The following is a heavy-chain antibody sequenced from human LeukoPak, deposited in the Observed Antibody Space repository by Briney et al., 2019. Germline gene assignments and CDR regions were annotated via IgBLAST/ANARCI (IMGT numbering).Heavy chain of an antibody. Sequence: GGSLRLSCAASGFTFSSYSMNWVRQAPGKGLEWVSYISSISSTIYYADSVKGRFTISRDNAKNSLYLQMNSLRAEDTAVYYCARERDRFLEWLKAYYYYYMDVWGKGTTVTVSS. CDR1: GFTFSSYS. CDR2: ISSISSTI. J-gene: IGHJ6*03. CDR3: ARERDRFLEWLKAYYYYYMDV. V-gene: IGHV3-48*01. D-gene: IGHD3-3*01.